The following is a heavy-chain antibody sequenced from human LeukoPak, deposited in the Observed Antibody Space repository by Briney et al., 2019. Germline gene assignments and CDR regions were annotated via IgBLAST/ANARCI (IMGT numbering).Heavy chain of an antibody. V-gene: IGHV3-48*03. Sequence: GGSLRLSCAASGFTFSSYEMNWVRQAPGKGLEWVSYISSSGSTIYYADSVKGRFTISRDNAKNSLYRQMNSLRAEDTAVYYCARPYGSGSYLIEYWGQGTLVTVSS. J-gene: IGHJ4*02. CDR1: GFTFSSYE. CDR3: ARPYGSGSYLIEY. D-gene: IGHD3-10*01. CDR2: ISSSGSTI.